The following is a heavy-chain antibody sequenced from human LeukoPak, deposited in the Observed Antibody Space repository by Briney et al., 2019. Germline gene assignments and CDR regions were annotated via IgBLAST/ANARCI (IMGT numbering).Heavy chain of an antibody. Sequence: GESLQISCKGSGYSFTTYWISWVRQLPGKGLEWMGRIDPSDSYTIYSPSFQGHVAISADKSIDTAYLQWSGLKASDTAMYYCARHENIFSAFDIWGQGTMVTVSS. CDR1: GYSFTTYW. D-gene: IGHD3-9*01. CDR2: IDPSDSYT. CDR3: ARHENIFSAFDI. V-gene: IGHV5-10-1*01. J-gene: IGHJ3*02.